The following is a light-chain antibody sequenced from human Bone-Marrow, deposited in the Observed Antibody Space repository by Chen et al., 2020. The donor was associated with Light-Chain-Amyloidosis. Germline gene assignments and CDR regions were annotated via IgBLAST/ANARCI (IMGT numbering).Light chain of an antibody. CDR1: NIGSTS. CDR2: DDS. CDR3: QVWDRSSDRPV. J-gene: IGLJ3*02. V-gene: IGLV3-21*02. Sequence: SYSLTQPSSVSVAPGQTATIACGGNNIGSTSVHWYQQTPGQAPLLVVYDDSDRPSGIPERLSGSNSGTTATLTISRVEAGDEADYYCQVWDRSSDRPVFGGGTKLTVL.